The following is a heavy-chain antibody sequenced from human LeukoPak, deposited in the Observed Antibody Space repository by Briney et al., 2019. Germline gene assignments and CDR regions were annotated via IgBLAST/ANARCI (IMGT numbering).Heavy chain of an antibody. J-gene: IGHJ4*02. Sequence: ASVKVSCKASGYSFTSYDINWVRQAPGQGLEWMGWMNPKSGNTGYAQKFKGRVTMTSKASISTAYTELSSLRSEDTAVYYCARGRVLSSFDYWGQGTLVAVSS. CDR2: MNPKSGNT. CDR1: GYSFTSYD. V-gene: IGHV1-8*01. CDR3: ARGRVLSSFDY. D-gene: IGHD3-10*02.